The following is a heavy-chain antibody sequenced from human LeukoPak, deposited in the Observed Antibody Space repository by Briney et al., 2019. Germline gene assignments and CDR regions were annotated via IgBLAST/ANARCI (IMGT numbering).Heavy chain of an antibody. Sequence: PGGSLRLSCAASGFTFSSYSMNWVRQAPGKGLEWVSSISSSSSYIYYADSVKGRFTISRDNAKNSLYLQMNSLRAEDTAVYYCARPQLSYDSSGYYYDYWGQGTLVTVSS. CDR3: ARPQLSYDSSGYYYDY. J-gene: IGHJ4*02. CDR2: ISSSSSYI. CDR1: GFTFSSYS. D-gene: IGHD3-22*01. V-gene: IGHV3-21*01.